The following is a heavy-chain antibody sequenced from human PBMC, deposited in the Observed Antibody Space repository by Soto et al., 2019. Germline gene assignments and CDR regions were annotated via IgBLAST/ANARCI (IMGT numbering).Heavy chain of an antibody. Sequence: GGSLRLSCAVSGFTFSRYWMSWVRQAPGKGLEWVANIKEDGSEKYYVDSVKGRFTISRDNAKHSLYLQMNSLRAEDTAVYYCASTHPRRDYSKYATTYWGQGTLVTVSS. CDR1: GFTFSRYW. J-gene: IGHJ4*02. D-gene: IGHD4-4*01. CDR2: IKEDGSEK. CDR3: ASTHPRRDYSKYATTY. V-gene: IGHV3-7*03.